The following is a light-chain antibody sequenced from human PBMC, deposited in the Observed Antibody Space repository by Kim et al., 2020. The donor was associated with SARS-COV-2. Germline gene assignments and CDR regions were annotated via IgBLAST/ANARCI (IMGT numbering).Light chain of an antibody. J-gene: IGKJ4*01. CDR3: QQHYTTPVT. CDR1: QSVLYSSNNRNY. V-gene: IGKV4-1*01. CDR2: WAS. Sequence: RATINCKSSQSVLYSSNNRNYLAWYQQKPGQPPKLLIFWASTRESGVPDRFGGSGSGTDFTLTISSLQAEDVAVYYCQQHYTTPVTFGGGTKLEI.